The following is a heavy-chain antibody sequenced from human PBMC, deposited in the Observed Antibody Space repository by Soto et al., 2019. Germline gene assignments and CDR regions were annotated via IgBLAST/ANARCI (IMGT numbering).Heavy chain of an antibody. J-gene: IGHJ6*02. CDR2: TNLNSGGT. Sequence: GSVEVSFKASGYAFTGYYMHWVRQAPGQGLEWIAWTNLNSGGTNYAQKFQGRVTMTRDTSISTAYMELSRLRSDDTAVYYCARGFRYCSGGSCYYYYYGMDVWGQGTPVTVSS. D-gene: IGHD2-15*01. V-gene: IGHV1-2*02. CDR1: GYAFTGYY. CDR3: ARGFRYCSGGSCYYYYYGMDV.